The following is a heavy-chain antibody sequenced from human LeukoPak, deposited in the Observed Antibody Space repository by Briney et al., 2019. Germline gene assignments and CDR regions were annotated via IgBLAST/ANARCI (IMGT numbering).Heavy chain of an antibody. D-gene: IGHD4/OR15-4a*01. V-gene: IGHV3-7*01. J-gene: IGHJ5*02. CDR1: GFTFSSYW. CDR3: ARDNPGYGAYES. CDR2: IKDDGSAK. Sequence: PGGSLRPSCAASGFTFSSYWMSWVRQAPGKGLEWVGNIKDDGSAKYYVDSVKGRFTISRDNAKNSLFLQMNNLRAEDTAVYYCARDNPGYGAYESWGQGTRVTVSS.